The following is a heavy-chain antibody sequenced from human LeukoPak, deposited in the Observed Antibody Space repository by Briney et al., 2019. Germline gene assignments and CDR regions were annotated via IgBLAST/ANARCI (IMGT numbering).Heavy chain of an antibody. Sequence: SETLSLTCSVSGGSITNDYWSWIRQSPGKGLEWIGFIYNTGRTNYNPSLQSRVTMSIDTSKNQFSLKLSSVTAADTAVYYCARQGELAIDYWGQGTLVTVSS. D-gene: IGHD1-26*01. V-gene: IGHV4-59*08. J-gene: IGHJ4*02. CDR3: ARQGELAIDY. CDR2: IYNTGRT. CDR1: GGSITNDY.